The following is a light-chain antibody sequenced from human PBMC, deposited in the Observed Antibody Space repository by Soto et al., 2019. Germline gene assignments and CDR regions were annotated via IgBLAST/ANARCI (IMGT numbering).Light chain of an antibody. CDR3: QQYNSYS. CDR2: GAS. V-gene: IGKV1-39*01. J-gene: IGKJ1*01. Sequence: DIQMTQSPSSLSASVGDRVTITCRASQSISSYLNWYQQRPGKAPKVLIYGASTLQSGVPSRFSGSGSGTEFTLTISSLQPDDFATYYCQQYNSYSFGQGTKVDIK. CDR1: QSISSY.